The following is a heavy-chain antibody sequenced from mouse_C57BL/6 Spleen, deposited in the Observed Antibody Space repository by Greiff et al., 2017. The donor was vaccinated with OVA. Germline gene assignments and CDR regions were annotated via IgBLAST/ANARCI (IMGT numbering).Heavy chain of an antibody. D-gene: IGHD2-4*01. Sequence: VKLVEPGGGLVRPGTSLKLSCVTSGFTFSNYRMHWLRQPPGKRLEWIAVIKVKSDNYGANYAVSVKGRFAISREYTKSSVYLEMNRLRDEDTATELCSRSAYYDYEGYGDYWGQGTTLTVSS. CDR2: IKVKSDNYGA. CDR3: SRSAYYDYEGYGDY. CDR1: GFTFSNYR. J-gene: IGHJ2*01. V-gene: IGHV13-2*01.